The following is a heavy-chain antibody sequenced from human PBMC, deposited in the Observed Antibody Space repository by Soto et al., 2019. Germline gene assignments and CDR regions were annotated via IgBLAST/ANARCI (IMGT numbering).Heavy chain of an antibody. V-gene: IGHV1-24*01. CDR3: ATPPGGTRWSGPHPFDY. D-gene: IGHD3-3*01. Sequence: QVPLVQSGAEVKKPGASVKVSCKVSGYTLTELSMHWVRQAPGKGLEWMGGFDPEDGETIYAQKFQGRVTMTEDTSTDTAYMELSSLRSEDTAVYYCATPPGGTRWSGPHPFDYWGQGTLVTVSS. J-gene: IGHJ4*02. CDR2: FDPEDGET. CDR1: GYTLTELS.